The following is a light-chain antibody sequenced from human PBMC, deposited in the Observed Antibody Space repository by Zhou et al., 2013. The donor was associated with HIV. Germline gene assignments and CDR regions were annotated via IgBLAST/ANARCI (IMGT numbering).Light chain of an antibody. CDR3: TAWDDSVNGPV. Sequence: QSALTQPASVSGSPGQSIAISCTGTSSDVGRYNRVSWYQQPPGTAPKLMIYEVSNRPSGVPDRFSGSKSGTSASLAISGLQSEDEADYYCTAWDDSVNGPVFGGGTKLTVL. J-gene: IGLJ2*01. V-gene: IGLV2-18*01. CDR2: EVS. CDR1: SSDVGRYNR.